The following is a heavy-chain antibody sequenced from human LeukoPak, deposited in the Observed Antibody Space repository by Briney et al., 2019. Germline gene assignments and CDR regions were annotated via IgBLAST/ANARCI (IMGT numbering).Heavy chain of an antibody. CDR1: GGSISSYY. V-gene: IGHV4-59*01. CDR2: IYYSGGT. J-gene: IGHJ5*02. Sequence: PSETLSLTCTVSGGSISSYYWSWIRQPPGKGLEWIGYIYYSGGTNYNPSLKSRVTISVDTSKNQFSLKLSSVTAADTAVYYCARVLFTYDILTGYDNWFDPWGQGTLVTVSS. CDR3: ARVLFTYDILTGYDNWFDP. D-gene: IGHD3-9*01.